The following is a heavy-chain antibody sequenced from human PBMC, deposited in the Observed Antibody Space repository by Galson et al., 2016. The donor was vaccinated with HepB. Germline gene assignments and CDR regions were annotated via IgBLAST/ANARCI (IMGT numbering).Heavy chain of an antibody. J-gene: IGHJ4*02. CDR2: ISAYNGNT. D-gene: IGHD3-10*01. Sequence: SVKVSCKASGYTFISYGISWVRQAPGQGLEWMGWISAYNGNTNYAQKLQGRVTMTTDTSTSTAYMELRSLRSDDTAVYYCARDLIFAGTFDCWGQGTLVTVSS. CDR3: ARDLIFAGTFDC. V-gene: IGHV1-18*01. CDR1: GYTFISYG.